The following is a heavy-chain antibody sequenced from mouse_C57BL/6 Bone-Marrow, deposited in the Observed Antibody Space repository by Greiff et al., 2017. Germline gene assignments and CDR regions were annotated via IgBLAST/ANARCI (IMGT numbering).Heavy chain of an antibody. V-gene: IGHV1-74*01. Sequence: QVQLQQPGAELVKPGASVKVSCKASGYTFHSYWMHWVKQRPGQGLEWIGRIHPSDSDTNYNQKFKGKATWTADKSSSTAYMQLSSLTSEYSAVFYCALFTYYEYGRDYAMDYWGQGTSVTVSS. CDR3: ALFTYYEYGRDYAMDY. J-gene: IGHJ4*01. D-gene: IGHD2-4*01. CDR2: IHPSDSDT. CDR1: GYTFHSYW.